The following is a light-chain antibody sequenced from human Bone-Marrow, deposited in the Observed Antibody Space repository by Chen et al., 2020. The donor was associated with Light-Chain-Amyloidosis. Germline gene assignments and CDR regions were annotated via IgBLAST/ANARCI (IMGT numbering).Light chain of an antibody. CDR2: EAD. CDR1: SGSIATNY. V-gene: IGLV6-57*01. CDR3: QSYQGSSQGV. Sequence: NFMLTQPHSVSEYPGKTVIISCTRSSGSIATNYVQWYQQRPGSSPTTVIYEADQRPSGVPDRFSGSIDRSSNSASLTISGLKTEDEADYYCQSYQGSSQGVFGGGTKLTVL. J-gene: IGLJ3*02.